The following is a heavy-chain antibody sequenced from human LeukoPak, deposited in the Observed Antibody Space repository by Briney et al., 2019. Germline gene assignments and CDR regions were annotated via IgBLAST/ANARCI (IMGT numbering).Heavy chain of an antibody. Sequence: EASVKVSCKASGYTLTGYYIQWVRQAPGQGLEWMGWINPYSGATNYAQKFQGRVTMTRDTSINTAYMELNRLRSDDTAVYYCARDECFLDWGQGTLVTVSS. CDR2: INPYSGAT. CDR1: GYTLTGYY. CDR3: ARDECFLD. D-gene: IGHD2/OR15-2a*01. V-gene: IGHV1-2*02. J-gene: IGHJ4*02.